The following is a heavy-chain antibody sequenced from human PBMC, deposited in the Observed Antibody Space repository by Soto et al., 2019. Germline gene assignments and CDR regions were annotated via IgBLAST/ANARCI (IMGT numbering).Heavy chain of an antibody. J-gene: IGHJ4*02. Sequence: QVQLQESGPGLAKPSQTLSLTCTVSGGSISSAGYYWNWIRQHPGKGLEWIGYIYYTGSTYYNPSLKSRVTITVDTSKNQFSLKLRSVTAADTAVYYCARDSGYDSKNFDYWGQGTLVTVSS. CDR1: GGSISSAGYY. CDR3: ARDSGYDSKNFDY. CDR2: IYYTGST. D-gene: IGHD5-12*01. V-gene: IGHV4-31*03.